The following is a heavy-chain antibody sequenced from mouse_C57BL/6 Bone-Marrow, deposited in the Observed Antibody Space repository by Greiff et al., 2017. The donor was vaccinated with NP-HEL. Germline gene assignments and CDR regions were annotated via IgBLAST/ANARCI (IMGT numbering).Heavy chain of an antibody. J-gene: IGHJ3*01. CDR3: ARGAY. CDR1: GYEFSNYW. CDR2: IYPGDGDT. V-gene: IGHV1-80*01. Sequence: LVESGAELVKPGASVKISCKASGYEFSNYWMNWVKQRPGKGLEWIGQIYPGDGDTNYNGKFKDKATLTADKSSSTADMQLSRLTSEDSAVDYCARGAYGGQGNRVTVTA.